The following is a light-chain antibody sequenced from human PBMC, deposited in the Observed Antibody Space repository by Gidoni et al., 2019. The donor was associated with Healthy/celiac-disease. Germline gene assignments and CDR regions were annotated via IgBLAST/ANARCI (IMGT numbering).Light chain of an antibody. CDR3: QQSYSTLSIT. Sequence: DIQMTQSPSSLSASVGDRITITCRASQSISNSLNWYQQKPGKAPKVLIYAASSLRSGVPSRFSGSGSGTDFTLTITSLQPEDFATYYCQQSYSTLSITFXQXTRVEIK. CDR2: AAS. V-gene: IGKV1-39*01. CDR1: QSISNS. J-gene: IGKJ5*01.